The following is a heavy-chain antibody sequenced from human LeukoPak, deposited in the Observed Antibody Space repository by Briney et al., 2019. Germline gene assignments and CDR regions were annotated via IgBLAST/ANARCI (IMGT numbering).Heavy chain of an antibody. Sequence: GGSLRLSCAASGFTYSSYAMSWVRQPPAKGLEWVSAISVRGGSTYYADSVKGRFTISRDNSKNTLYLQMNSLRAEDTAVYYCAKDTRVTTPYWYFDLWGRGTVVPVSS. CDR1: GFTYSSYA. CDR2: ISVRGGST. V-gene: IGHV3-23*01. D-gene: IGHD4-17*01. J-gene: IGHJ2*01. CDR3: AKDTRVTTPYWYFDL.